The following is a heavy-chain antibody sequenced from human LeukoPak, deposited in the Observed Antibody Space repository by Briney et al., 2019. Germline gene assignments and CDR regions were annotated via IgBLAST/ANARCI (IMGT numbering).Heavy chain of an antibody. J-gene: IGHJ4*02. D-gene: IGHD3-9*01. CDR2: ITSSSSYT. V-gene: IGHV3-11*03. CDR3: ARLSSYYNVFTGYSDKGNYIDS. CDR1: GFTFSDYY. Sequence: GGSLRLSCAASGFTFSDYYMTWIRQAPGMGLQWISFITSSSSYTNYAESVQGRFTISRDNANNSLFLQMNSLRAEDTAVYYCARLSSYYNVFTGYSDKGNYIDSWGQGTLVTVSS.